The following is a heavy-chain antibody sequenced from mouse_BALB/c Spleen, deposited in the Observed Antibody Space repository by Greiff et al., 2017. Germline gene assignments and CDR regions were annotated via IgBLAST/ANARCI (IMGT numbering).Heavy chain of an antibody. Sequence: EVKLMESGGGLVKPGGSLKLSCAASGFTFSSYAMSWVRQTPEKRLEWVASISSGGSTYYPDSVKGRFTISRDNARNILYLQMSSLRSEDTAMYYCARGDYYGYDPDDWGQGTTLTVAS. CDR3: ARGDYYGYDPDD. J-gene: IGHJ2*01. CDR2: ISSGGST. V-gene: IGHV5-6-5*01. CDR1: GFTFSSYA. D-gene: IGHD2-2*01.